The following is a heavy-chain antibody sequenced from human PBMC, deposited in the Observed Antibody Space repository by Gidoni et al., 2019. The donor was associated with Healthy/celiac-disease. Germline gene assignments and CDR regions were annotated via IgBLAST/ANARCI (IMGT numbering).Heavy chain of an antibody. D-gene: IGHD1-26*01. J-gene: IGHJ3*02. CDR1: GGSISSYY. CDR2: IYYSGST. Sequence: QVQLQESGPGLVKPSETLSLTCTVSGGSISSYYWSWIRQPPGKGLEWIGYIYYSGSTNYNPSLKSRVTISVDTSKNQFSLKLSSVTAADTAVYYCARGRDWGLQSYGDAFDIWGQGTMVTVSS. V-gene: IGHV4-59*01. CDR3: ARGRDWGLQSYGDAFDI.